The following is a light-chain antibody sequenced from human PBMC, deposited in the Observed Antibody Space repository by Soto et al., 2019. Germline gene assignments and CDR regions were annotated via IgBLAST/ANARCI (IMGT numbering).Light chain of an antibody. CDR2: EVS. CDR1: SSDVGGYKY. CDR3: SSYTISSTLYV. V-gene: IGLV2-14*01. Sequence: QSVLTQPASVSGSPGQSITISCSGTSSDVGGYKYVSWYQQHPGKAPKLMIYEVSNRPSGVSHRFSGSKSGNTASLTISGLQADDEADYYCSSYTISSTLYVFGTGTKLTVL. J-gene: IGLJ1*01.